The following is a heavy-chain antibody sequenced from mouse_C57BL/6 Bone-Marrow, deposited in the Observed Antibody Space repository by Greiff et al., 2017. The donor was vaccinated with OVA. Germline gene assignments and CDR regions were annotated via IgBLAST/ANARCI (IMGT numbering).Heavy chain of an antibody. CDR2: IRSKSNNYAT. J-gene: IGHJ4*01. CDR3: VRHKAYYSNYDAMDY. CDR1: GFSFNTYA. D-gene: IGHD2-5*01. V-gene: IGHV10-1*01. Sequence: EVQRVESGGGLVQPKGSLKLSCAASGFSFNTYAMNWVRQAPGKGLEWVARIRSKSNNYATYYADSVKDRFTISRDDSESMLYLQMNNLKTEDTAMYYCVRHKAYYSNYDAMDYWGQGTSVTVSS.